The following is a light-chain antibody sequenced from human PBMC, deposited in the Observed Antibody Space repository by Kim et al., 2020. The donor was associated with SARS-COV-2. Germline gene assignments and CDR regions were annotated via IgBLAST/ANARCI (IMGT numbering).Light chain of an antibody. CDR1: QSISSW. V-gene: IGKV1-5*03. CDR2: KAS. J-gene: IGKJ1*01. Sequence: STLCESVGDRVTITCRASQSISSWLAWYQQKPGKAPKLLIYKASSLESGVPSRFSGSGSGTEFTLTISSLQPDDFATYYCQHLGTFGQGTKVDIK. CDR3: QHLGT.